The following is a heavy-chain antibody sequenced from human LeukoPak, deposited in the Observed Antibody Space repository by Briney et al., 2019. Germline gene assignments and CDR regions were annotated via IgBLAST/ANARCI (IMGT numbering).Heavy chain of an antibody. V-gene: IGHV4-39*07. CDR2: LSYSGIT. Sequence: SETLSLTCTGSGDSLTRGSYHWSWIRQPPGKGLEWIGSLSYSGITFYKSSLKSRVTISVDTSKNQFSLKLSSVTAADTAVYYCASHLAARGESYDYWGQGTLVTVSS. J-gene: IGHJ4*02. CDR3: ASHLAARGESYDY. D-gene: IGHD6-6*01. CDR1: GDSLTRGSYH.